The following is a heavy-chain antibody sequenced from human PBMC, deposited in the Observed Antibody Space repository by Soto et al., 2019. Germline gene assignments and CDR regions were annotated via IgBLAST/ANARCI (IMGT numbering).Heavy chain of an antibody. V-gene: IGHV1-46*01. CDR3: ARPYCGDRPYFDY. CDR2: INPRGGST. J-gene: IGHJ4*02. Sequence: QVQLVQSGAEVKKPGASVKVSCKASGYTFTSYYMHWVRQAPGQGLEWMGIINPRGGSTSYAQKFQRRVTMTRDTSTSTVYMELSSLRSEDTSVYYCARPYCGDRPYFDYWGQGSLVTVSS. CDR1: GYTFTSYY. D-gene: IGHD2-21*01.